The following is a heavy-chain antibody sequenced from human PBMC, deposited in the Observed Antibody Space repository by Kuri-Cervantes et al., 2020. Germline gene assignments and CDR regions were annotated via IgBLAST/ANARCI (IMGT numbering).Heavy chain of an antibody. Sequence: ASVKVSCKTSGYTFTSYGISWVRQAPGQGLEWMGWISAYNGDTNYAQKLQGRVTMTTDTSTSTAYMELRSLRSDDTAVYYCARDSSSWYFFDYWGQGTLVTVSS. CDR1: GYTFTSYG. CDR3: ARDSSSWYFFDY. J-gene: IGHJ4*02. CDR2: ISAYNGDT. D-gene: IGHD6-13*01. V-gene: IGHV1-18*01.